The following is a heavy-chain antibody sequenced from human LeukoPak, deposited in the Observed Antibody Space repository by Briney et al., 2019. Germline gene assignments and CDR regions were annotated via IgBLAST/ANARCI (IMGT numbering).Heavy chain of an antibody. Sequence: GGSLRLSCAASGFTFSSYALSWVRQASGKGLEWVSTISGSGGDTFYADSVKGRFSISRDNSKNRVFLQMNSLRAEDTAMYYCARWFGEPSNFDYWGQGTLVTVSS. CDR2: ISGSGGDT. V-gene: IGHV3-23*01. CDR1: GFTFSSYA. CDR3: ARWFGEPSNFDY. D-gene: IGHD3-10*01. J-gene: IGHJ4*02.